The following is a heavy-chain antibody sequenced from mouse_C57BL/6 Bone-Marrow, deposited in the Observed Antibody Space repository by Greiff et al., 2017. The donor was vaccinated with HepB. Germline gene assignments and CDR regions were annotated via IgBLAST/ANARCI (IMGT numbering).Heavy chain of an antibody. D-gene: IGHD2-4*01. Sequence: EVKLMESGEGLVKPGGSLKLSCAASGFTFSSYAMSWVRQTPEKRLEWVAYISSGGDYIYYADTVKGRFTISRDNARNTLYLQMSSLKSEDTAMYYCTRVDDYDEGFAYWGQGTLVTVSA. CDR1: GFTFSSYA. V-gene: IGHV5-9-1*02. J-gene: IGHJ3*01. CDR3: TRVDDYDEGFAY. CDR2: ISSGGDYI.